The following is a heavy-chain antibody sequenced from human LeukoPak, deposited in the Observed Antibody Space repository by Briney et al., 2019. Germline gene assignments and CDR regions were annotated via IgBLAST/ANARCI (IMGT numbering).Heavy chain of an antibody. CDR2: IYSGGST. V-gene: IGHV3-66*01. D-gene: IGHD1-26*01. CDR3: ARVLGGSYYYYYYYGMDV. CDR1: GFTVSSNY. Sequence: GGSLRLSCAASGFTVSSNYMSWVRQAPGKGLEWVSVIYSGGSTYYADSVKGRFTISRDNSKNTLYLQMNSLRAEDTAVYYCARVLGGSYYYYYYYGMDVWGQGTTVTVSS. J-gene: IGHJ6*02.